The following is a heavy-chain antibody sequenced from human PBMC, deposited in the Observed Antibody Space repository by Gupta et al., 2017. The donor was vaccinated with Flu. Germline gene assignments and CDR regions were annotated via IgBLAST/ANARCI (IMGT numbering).Heavy chain of an antibody. J-gene: IGHJ5*02. V-gene: IGHV3-30*18. CDR3: AKRRDNWNYDWFDP. CDR1: SSYG. Sequence: SSYGMHWVRQAPGKGLEWVAVISYDGSNKYYADSVKGRFTISRDNSKNTLYLQMNSLRAEDTAVYYCAKRRDNWNYDWFDPWGQGTLVTVSS. D-gene: IGHD1-7*01. CDR2: ISYDGSNK.